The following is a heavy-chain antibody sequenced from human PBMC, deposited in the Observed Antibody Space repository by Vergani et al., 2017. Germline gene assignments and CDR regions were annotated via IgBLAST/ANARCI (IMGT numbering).Heavy chain of an antibody. D-gene: IGHD3-22*01. CDR3: AKARSALVYYYDSIGYYYFDY. J-gene: IGHJ4*02. V-gene: IGHV3-23*01. Sequence: EVQLLESGGGLVQPGGSLRLSCAASGFTFSSYAMSWVRPAPGQGLEWVSAISGSGGRTYYADSVKGRFTISRDNSKNTLYLQMNSLRAEDTAVYYCAKARSALVYYYDSIGYYYFDYWGQGTLVTVSS. CDR2: ISGSGGRT. CDR1: GFTFSSYA.